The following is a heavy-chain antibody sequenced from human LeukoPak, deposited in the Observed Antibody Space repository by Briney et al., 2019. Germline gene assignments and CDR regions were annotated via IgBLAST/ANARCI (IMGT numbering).Heavy chain of an antibody. D-gene: IGHD4-11*01. V-gene: IGHV4-31*03. J-gene: IGHJ4*02. Sequence: PSQTLSLTCTVSGGSISSGGYYWRWIRQHPGKGLEWIGYIYCSGSTYYNPSLKSRVTISVDTSKNQFSLKLSSVTAADTAVYYCARLVYDYSDYYYFDYWGQGTLVTVSS. CDR2: IYCSGST. CDR1: GGSISSGGYY. CDR3: ARLVYDYSDYYYFDY.